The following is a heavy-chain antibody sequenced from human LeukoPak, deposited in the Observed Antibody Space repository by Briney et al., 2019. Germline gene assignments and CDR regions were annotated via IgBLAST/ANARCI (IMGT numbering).Heavy chain of an antibody. V-gene: IGHV1-8*02. CDR1: GYTFTSYG. CDR3: ARTYYYGSGSYFYYYYYYMDV. J-gene: IGHJ6*03. D-gene: IGHD3-10*01. CDR2: MNPNSGNT. Sequence: ASVKVSCKASGYTFTSYGINWVRQATGQGLERMGWMNPNSGNTGYAQKFQGRVTMTRNTSISTAYMELSSLRSEDTAVYYCARTYYYGSGSYFYYYYYYMDVWGKGTTVTISS.